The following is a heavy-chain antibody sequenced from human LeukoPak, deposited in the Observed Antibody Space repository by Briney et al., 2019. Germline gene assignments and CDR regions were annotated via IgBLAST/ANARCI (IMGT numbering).Heavy chain of an antibody. D-gene: IGHD3-10*01. Sequence: SETPSLTCAVYGGSFSGYYWSWIRQPPGKGLEWIGEINHSGSTNYNPSLKSRVTISVDTSKNQFSLKLSSVTAADTAVYYCARGLLWFGGRFDPWGQGTLVTVSS. J-gene: IGHJ5*02. CDR1: GGSFSGYY. CDR3: ARGLLWFGGRFDP. CDR2: INHSGST. V-gene: IGHV4-34*01.